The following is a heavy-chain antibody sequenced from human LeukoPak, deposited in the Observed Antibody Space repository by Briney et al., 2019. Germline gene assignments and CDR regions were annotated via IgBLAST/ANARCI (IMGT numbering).Heavy chain of an antibody. J-gene: IGHJ3*02. V-gene: IGHV4-59*08. CDR3: ARPTGIAVRNDAFDI. CDR1: GGSISSYY. Sequence: SETLSLTCTVSGGSISSYYWSWIRQPPGKGLEWIGYIYYSGSTNYNPSLKSRVTISVDTSKNQFSLKLSSVTAADTAVYYCARPTGIAVRNDAFDIWGQGTMVTVSS. D-gene: IGHD6-19*01. CDR2: IYYSGST.